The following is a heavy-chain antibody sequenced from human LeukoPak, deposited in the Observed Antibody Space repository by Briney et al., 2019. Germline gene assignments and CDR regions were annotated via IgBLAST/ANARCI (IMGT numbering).Heavy chain of an antibody. D-gene: IGHD5-12*01. CDR3: ARGGRGYSGYESLEK. Sequence: GGSLRPSCAASGFTVSSNYMSWVRQAPGKGLEWVSVIYSGGSTYYADSVKGRFTISRDNSKNTLYLQMNSLRAEDTAVYYCARGGRGYSGYESLEKWGQGTLVTVSS. CDR2: IYSGGST. J-gene: IGHJ4*02. CDR1: GFTVSSNY. V-gene: IGHV3-53*01.